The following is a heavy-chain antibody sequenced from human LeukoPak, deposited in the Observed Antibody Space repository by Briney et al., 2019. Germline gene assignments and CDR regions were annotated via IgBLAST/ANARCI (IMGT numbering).Heavy chain of an antibody. CDR3: ARGGEAMAPGDAFDI. J-gene: IGHJ3*02. V-gene: IGHV5-51*01. CDR2: IYPGDSDT. CDR1: GYSFTSYW. Sequence: TRGESLKISCKGSGYSFTSYWIGWVRQMPGKGLEWMGIIYPGDSDTRYSPSFQGQVTISADKSISTAYLQWSSLKASDTAMYYCARGGEAMAPGDAFDIWGQGTMVTVSS. D-gene: IGHD5-18*01.